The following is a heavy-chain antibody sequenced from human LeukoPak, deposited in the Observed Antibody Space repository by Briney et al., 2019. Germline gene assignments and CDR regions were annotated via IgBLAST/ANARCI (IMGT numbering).Heavy chain of an antibody. Sequence: ASETLSLTCTVSGGSISSHYWSWIRQPPGKGLEWIGYIYYSGSTNYNPSLKSRVTISVDTSKNQFSLKLSSVTAADTAVYYCARAGGDYYYYMDVWGKGTTVTVSS. D-gene: IGHD1-26*01. CDR3: ARAGGDYYYYMDV. V-gene: IGHV4-59*11. CDR2: IYYSGST. CDR1: GGSISSHY. J-gene: IGHJ6*03.